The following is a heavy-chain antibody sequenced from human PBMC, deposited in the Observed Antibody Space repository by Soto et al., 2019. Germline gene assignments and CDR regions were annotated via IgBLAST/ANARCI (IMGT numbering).Heavy chain of an antibody. CDR3: ARWGTTGEFDL. V-gene: IGHV3-30*19. D-gene: IGHD3-16*01. J-gene: IGHJ4*01. CDR1: GFRFKSFV. CDR2: TSYDGNNK. Sequence: QVQLVESGGGVVQPGTSLRLSCAASGFRFKSFVMHWVRQAPGKGLEWVAFTSYDGNNKDYGDSVKGRFTVSRDNSQNTLHLQMDFLRQEDTALYYCARWGTTGEFDLWGHGTLVSVSS.